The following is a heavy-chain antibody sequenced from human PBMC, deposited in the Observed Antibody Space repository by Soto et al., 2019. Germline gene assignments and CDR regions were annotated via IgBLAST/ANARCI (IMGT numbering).Heavy chain of an antibody. Sequence: GGSLRLSCAASGFTFSSYSMNWVRQAPGKGLEWVSYISSSSSTIYYADSVKGRFTISRDNAKNSLYLQMNSLRAEDTAVYYCAREGAIAVAIDAFDIWGQGTMVTVS. V-gene: IGHV3-48*01. CDR1: GFTFSSYS. D-gene: IGHD6-19*01. J-gene: IGHJ3*02. CDR2: ISSSSSTI. CDR3: AREGAIAVAIDAFDI.